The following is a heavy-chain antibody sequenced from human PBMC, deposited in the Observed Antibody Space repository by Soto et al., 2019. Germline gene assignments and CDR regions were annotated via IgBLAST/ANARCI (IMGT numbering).Heavy chain of an antibody. CDR3: ATRDNMKFY. CDR1: GVSISSHDW. CDR2: SHQSGNT. Sequence: QVQLQESGPGLVKPSGTLSLTCTVSGVSISSHDWWTWVRQPPGKGLEWMGESHQSGNTNYNSSLGSRATISVDKSKTQFSLRLSSVTVADTAVYYCATRDNMKFYWGQGTLVTVSS. D-gene: IGHD1-20*01. J-gene: IGHJ4*02. V-gene: IGHV4-4*02.